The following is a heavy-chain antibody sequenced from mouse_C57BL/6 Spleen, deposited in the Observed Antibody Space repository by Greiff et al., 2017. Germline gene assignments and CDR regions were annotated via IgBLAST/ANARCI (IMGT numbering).Heavy chain of an antibody. J-gene: IGHJ1*03. CDR3: ARRDWYFDV. CDR1: GYTFTSYW. V-gene: IGHV1-69*01. CDR2: IDPSDSYT. Sequence: QVQLQQPGAELVMPGASVKLSCKASGYTFTSYWMHWVKQRPGQGLEWIGEIDPSDSYTNYNQKFKGKSTLTVDKSPSTAYMQLSSLTSEDSAVYYCARRDWYFDVWGTGTTVTVSS.